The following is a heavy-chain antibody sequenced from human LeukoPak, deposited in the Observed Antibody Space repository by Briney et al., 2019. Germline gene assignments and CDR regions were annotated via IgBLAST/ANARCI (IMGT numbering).Heavy chain of an antibody. CDR1: GYTFTDYY. CDR2: INPNSGGT. V-gene: IGHV1-2*02. Sequence: ASVKVSCKTSGYTFTDYYLHWVRQAPGQGLEWMGWINPNSGGTSSAQKFQGRVTMTRDTSISTVYMEVSWLTSDDTAIYYCARADRLHGGPYLIGPWGQGTLVTVSS. D-gene: IGHD2-21*01. CDR3: ARADRLHGGPYLIGP. J-gene: IGHJ5*02.